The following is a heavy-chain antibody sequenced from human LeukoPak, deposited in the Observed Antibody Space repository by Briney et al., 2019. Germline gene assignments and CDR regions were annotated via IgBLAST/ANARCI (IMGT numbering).Heavy chain of an antibody. V-gene: IGHV1-46*01. CDR3: ARGISYMVRGVLFDY. D-gene: IGHD3-10*01. CDR1: GYTFTSYY. CDR2: INPSGGST. Sequence: ASVKVSYEASGYTFTSYYMHWVRQAPGQGLEWMGIINPSGGSTSYAQKFQGRVTMTRDMSTSTVYMELSSLRSEDTAVYYCARGISYMVRGVLFDYWGQGTLVTVSS. J-gene: IGHJ4*02.